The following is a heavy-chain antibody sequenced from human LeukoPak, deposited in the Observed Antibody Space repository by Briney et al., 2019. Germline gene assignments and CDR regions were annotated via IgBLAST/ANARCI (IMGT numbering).Heavy chain of an antibody. CDR2: ISYDGGNK. J-gene: IGHJ4*02. Sequence: GGSLRPSLAPLGFTSVGYAMPGVAPAPAKGLGGGEVISYDGGNKYYADSVKGRFTISRDNSKNTLYLQMNSMRAEDTAVYYCARDPTYYYDSSGYSETRPFDYWGQGTLVTVSS. CDR3: ARDPTYYYDSSGYSETRPFDY. D-gene: IGHD3-22*01. CDR1: GFTSVGYA. V-gene: IGHV3-30*16.